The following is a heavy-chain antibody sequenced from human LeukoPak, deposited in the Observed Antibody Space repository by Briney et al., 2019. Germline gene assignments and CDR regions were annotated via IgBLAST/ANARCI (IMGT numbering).Heavy chain of an antibody. D-gene: IGHD6-13*01. Sequence: GGSLRLSCAASGFTFSSYWMSWVRQAPGKGLEWVANIKQDGSEKYCVDSVKGRFTISRDNAKNSLYLQMNSLRAEDTAVYYCARDVWAAGTNWFDPWGQGTLVTVSS. CDR3: ARDVWAAGTNWFDP. V-gene: IGHV3-7*01. CDR1: GFTFSSYW. J-gene: IGHJ5*02. CDR2: IKQDGSEK.